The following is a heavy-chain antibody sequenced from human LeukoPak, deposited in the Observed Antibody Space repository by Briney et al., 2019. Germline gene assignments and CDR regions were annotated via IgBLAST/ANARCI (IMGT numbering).Heavy chain of an antibody. D-gene: IGHD4-11*01. CDR3: AKAKSYYRNYEY. V-gene: IGHV3-30*18. Sequence: GGSLRLSCAASGFTFSSYGMHWVRQAPGKGLEWVAVISYDGSNKYYADSVKGRFTISRDNSKNTLYLQMNSLRAEDTAVYYCAKAKSYYRNYEYWGQGTLVNVSS. J-gene: IGHJ4*02. CDR2: ISYDGSNK. CDR1: GFTFSSYG.